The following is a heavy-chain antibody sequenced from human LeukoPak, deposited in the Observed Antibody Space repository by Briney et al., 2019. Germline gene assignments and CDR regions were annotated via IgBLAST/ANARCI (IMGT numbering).Heavy chain of an antibody. J-gene: IGHJ3*02. CDR1: GGSISSGDYY. CDR2: IYYSGST. CDR3: AGSRIAAAATTI. V-gene: IGHV4-30-4*08. D-gene: IGHD6-13*01. Sequence: SETLSLTCTVSGGSISSGDYYWSWIRQPPGKGLEWIGYIYYSGSTYYNPSLKSRVTISVDTSKNQFSLKLSSVTAADTAVYHCAGSRIAAAATTIWGQGTMVTVSS.